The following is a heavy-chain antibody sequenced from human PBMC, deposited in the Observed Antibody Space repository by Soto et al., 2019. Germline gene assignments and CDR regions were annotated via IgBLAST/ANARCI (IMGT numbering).Heavy chain of an antibody. Sequence: VASVKVSCKASGGTFSSYAISWVRQAPGQGLEWMGGIIPIFGTANYAQKFQGRVTITADESTSTAYMELSSLRSEDTAVYYCARGGSGYDYYYYYGMDVWGQGTTVTVSS. J-gene: IGHJ6*02. CDR2: IIPIFGTA. CDR3: ARGGSGYDYYYYYGMDV. V-gene: IGHV1-69*13. CDR1: GGTFSSYA. D-gene: IGHD5-12*01.